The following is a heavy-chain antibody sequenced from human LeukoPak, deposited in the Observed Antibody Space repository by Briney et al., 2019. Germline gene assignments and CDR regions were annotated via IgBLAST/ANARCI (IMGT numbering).Heavy chain of an antibody. CDR2: IRDDGSNK. Sequence: GGSLRLSCAASGFTFSSYGMHWVRQAPGKGLEWVAFIRDDGSNKYYADSVKGRFTISRDNSKNTLYLQMNSLRAGDTAVYYCAKDSRGYNPPFDYWGQGTLVTVSS. CDR3: AKDSRGYNPPFDY. D-gene: IGHD5-24*01. J-gene: IGHJ4*02. CDR1: GFTFSSYG. V-gene: IGHV3-30*02.